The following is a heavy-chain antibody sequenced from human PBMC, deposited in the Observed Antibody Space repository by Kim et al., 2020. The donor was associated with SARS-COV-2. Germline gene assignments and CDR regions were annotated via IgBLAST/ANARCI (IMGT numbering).Heavy chain of an antibody. CDR1: GGSLTDYY. D-gene: IGHD4-17*01. V-gene: IGHV4-34*01. Sequence: SETLSLTCGVSGGSLTDYYWSWVRQAPEKGLEYIGEINHRANTNYNPSFKNRVTISIDMSRNQFSLTLPSVTVADTAVYYCARVQFYGVESISPDHWGPGTLVTVSS. CDR2: INHRANT. CDR3: ARVQFYGVESISPDH. J-gene: IGHJ1*01.